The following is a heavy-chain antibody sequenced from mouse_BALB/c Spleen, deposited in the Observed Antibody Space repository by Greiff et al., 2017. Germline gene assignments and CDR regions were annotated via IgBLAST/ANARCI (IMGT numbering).Heavy chain of an antibody. CDR3: ARYYGSSYWYFDV. CDR1: GYTFTSYW. CDR2: IYPGDGDT. V-gene: IGHV1-87*01. J-gene: IGHJ1*01. Sequence: VQLQQSGAELARPGASVKLSCKASGYTFTSYWMQWVKQRPGQGLEWIGAIYPGDGDTRYTQKFKGKATLTADKSSSTAYMQLSSLASEDSAVYYCARYYGSSYWYFDVWGAGTTVTVSS. D-gene: IGHD1-1*01.